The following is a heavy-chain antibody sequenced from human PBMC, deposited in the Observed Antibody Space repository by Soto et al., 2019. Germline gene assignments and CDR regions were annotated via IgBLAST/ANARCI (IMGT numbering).Heavy chain of an antibody. D-gene: IGHD3-10*01. CDR3: ARSFGYGDAFDI. V-gene: IGHV3-30-3*01. Sequence: GGSLRLSCAASGFTFSSYAMHWVRQAPGKGLEWVAVISYDGSNKYYADSVKGRFTISRDNSENTLYLQMNSLRAEDTAVYYCARSFGYGDAFDIWGQGTMVTVSS. CDR1: GFTFSSYA. J-gene: IGHJ3*02. CDR2: ISYDGSNK.